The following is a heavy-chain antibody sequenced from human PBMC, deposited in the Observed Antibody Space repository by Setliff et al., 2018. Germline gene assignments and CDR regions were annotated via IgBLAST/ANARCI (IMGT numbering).Heavy chain of an antibody. CDR3: ARKGISALSGAFDM. J-gene: IGHJ3*02. V-gene: IGHV4-4*07. Sequence: SETLSLTCTVSGGSISSYYWSWIRQPAGKVLEWIGRIYTSGSTNYNPSLKSRVTMSVDTSKNQFSLKLSSVTAADTAVYYCARKGISALSGAFDMWGQGTMVTVSS. CDR2: IYTSGST. D-gene: IGHD1-26*01. CDR1: GGSISSYY.